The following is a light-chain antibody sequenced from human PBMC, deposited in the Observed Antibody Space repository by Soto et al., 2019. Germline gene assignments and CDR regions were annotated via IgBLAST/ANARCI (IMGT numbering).Light chain of an antibody. CDR1: QRLASNY. Sequence: EIESTKSPGTLSLSPGERATLSCRASQRLASNYLAWYQQRPGQAPRLLLYGVSSRATGIPDRFSGSGSGTDFTLAISRVEPEDFAVYFCQQYADSPITFGQGTRLEIK. CDR2: GVS. J-gene: IGKJ5*01. V-gene: IGKV3-20*01. CDR3: QQYADSPIT.